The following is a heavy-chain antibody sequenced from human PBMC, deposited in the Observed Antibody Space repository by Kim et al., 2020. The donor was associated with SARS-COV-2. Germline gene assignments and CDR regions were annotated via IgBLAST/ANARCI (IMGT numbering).Heavy chain of an antibody. D-gene: IGHD3-9*01. CDR1: GFTFSSYS. J-gene: IGHJ6*02. CDR2: ISSSSSTI. Sequence: GGSLRLSCAASGFTFSSYSMHWVRQAPGKGLEWVSYISSSSSTIYYADSVKGRFTISRDNAKNSLYLQMNSLRDEDTAVYYCARDSLYDDIWTCSTGAYYSGMDVWGQGTPVTVSS. CDR3: ARDSLYDDIWTCSTGAYYSGMDV. V-gene: IGHV3-48*02.